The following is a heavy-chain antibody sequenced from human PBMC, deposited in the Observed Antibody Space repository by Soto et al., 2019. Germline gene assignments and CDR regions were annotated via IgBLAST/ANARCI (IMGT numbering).Heavy chain of an antibody. CDR2: IYYSGST. CDR3: ARGAGGDPSLWSLYYYGMDV. Sequence: PSETLSLTCTVSGGSISSYYWSWIRQPPGKGLEWIGYIYYSGSTHYNPSLKSRVTISVDTSKNQFSLKLSSVTAADTAVYYCARGAGGDPSLWSLYYYGMDVWGQGTTVTVSS. V-gene: IGHV4-59*01. J-gene: IGHJ6*02. D-gene: IGHD3-16*01. CDR1: GGSISSYY.